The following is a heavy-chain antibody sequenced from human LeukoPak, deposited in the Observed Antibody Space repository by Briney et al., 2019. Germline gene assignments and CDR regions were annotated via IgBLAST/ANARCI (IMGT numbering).Heavy chain of an antibody. D-gene: IGHD2-2*01. V-gene: IGHV1-2*02. CDR3: ARDVVPAARDAFDI. J-gene: IGHJ3*02. CDR2: INPNSGGT. CDR1: GYTFTNYG. Sequence: ASVKVSCKASGYTFTNYGISWVRQAPGQGLEWMGWINPNSGGTNYAQKFQGRVTMTRDTSISTAYMELSRLRSDDTAVYYCARDVVPAARDAFDIWGQGTMVTVSS.